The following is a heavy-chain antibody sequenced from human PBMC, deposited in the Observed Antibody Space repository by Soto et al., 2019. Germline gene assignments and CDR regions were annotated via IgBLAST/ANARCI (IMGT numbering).Heavy chain of an antibody. Sequence: SETLSLTCTFSGGSISSSSYYWGWIRQPPGKGLEWIGSIYYSGSTYYNPSLKSRVTISVDTSKNQFSLKLSSVTAADTAVYYCARHRGMVLILDVWGQGTTVIVSS. CDR2: IYYSGST. CDR3: ARHRGMVLILDV. V-gene: IGHV4-39*01. J-gene: IGHJ6*02. CDR1: GGSISSSSYY. D-gene: IGHD2-8*01.